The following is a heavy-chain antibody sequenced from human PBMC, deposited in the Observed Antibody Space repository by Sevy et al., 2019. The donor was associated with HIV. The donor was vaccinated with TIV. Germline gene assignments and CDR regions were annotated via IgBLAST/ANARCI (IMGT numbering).Heavy chain of an antibody. CDR2: ITGSGFST. CDR3: AKGELGAKNPEYYFDS. D-gene: IGHD1-26*01. J-gene: IGHJ4*02. V-gene: IGHV3-23*01. CDR1: GFTFSNYA. Sequence: GGSLRLSCAASGFTFSNYAMNWVRQAPGKGLEWVSAITGSGFSTYYTDSVKGRFTISRDNSKNALFLQMSSLRAEDTAIYYCAKGELGAKNPEYYFDSWGQRTLVTVSS.